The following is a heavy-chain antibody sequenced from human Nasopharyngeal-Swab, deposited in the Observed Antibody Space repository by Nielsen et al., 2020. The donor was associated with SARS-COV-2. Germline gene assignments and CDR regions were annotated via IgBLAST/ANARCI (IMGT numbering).Heavy chain of an antibody. J-gene: IGHJ5*02. CDR2: IYYSGST. V-gene: IGHV4-39*01. Sequence: PGKGLEWIGSIYYSGSTYYNPSLKSRVTISVDTSKNQFSLKLRSVTAADTAVYYCARLGYGDSNWFDPWGQGTLVTVSS. CDR3: ARLGYGDSNWFDP. D-gene: IGHD4-17*01.